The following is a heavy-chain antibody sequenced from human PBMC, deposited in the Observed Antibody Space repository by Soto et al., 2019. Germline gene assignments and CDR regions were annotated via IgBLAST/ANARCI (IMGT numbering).Heavy chain of an antibody. CDR3: ARDLDY. J-gene: IGHJ4*02. CDR2: INHHGSER. Sequence: EVQLVESGGALVQPGGSLRLSCAASGFTFSSYWLSWVRQAPGKGLEWVANINHHGSERNYVDSLKGRFTISRDNTKNSLYLQMNSLRDEDTAVYYCARDLDYWGQGTLVTVAS. V-gene: IGHV3-7*01. CDR1: GFTFSSYW.